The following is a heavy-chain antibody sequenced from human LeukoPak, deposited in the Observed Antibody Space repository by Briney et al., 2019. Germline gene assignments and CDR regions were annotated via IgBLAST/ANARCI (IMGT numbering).Heavy chain of an antibody. J-gene: IGHJ6*03. D-gene: IGHD3-10*01. V-gene: IGHV4-39*01. Sequence: SETLSLTCTVSGGSISSSNYYWGWIRQPPGKGLEWIGTIYYSGTTYYNPSLESRVTISEDTSKNQFPLTLRSVTAADTAVYYCARQISDYYYYYMDVWGKGTTVTVSS. CDR3: ARQISDYYYYYMDV. CDR1: GGSISSSNYY. CDR2: IYYSGTT.